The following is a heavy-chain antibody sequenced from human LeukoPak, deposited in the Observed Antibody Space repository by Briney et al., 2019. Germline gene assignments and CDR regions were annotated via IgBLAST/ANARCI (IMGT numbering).Heavy chain of an antibody. J-gene: IGHJ2*01. CDR2: TYGGGRT. V-gene: IGHV3-53*01. D-gene: IGHD3-3*02. CDR3: ASYEHDVSNWYFDL. Sequence: AGGSLRLSCAASGLAVSNKYLTWVRQAPGKGLEWVSLTYGGGRTTYADSAKGRFTISRDNFKNTLYLQMNSLRAEDTAFYYCASYEHDVSNWYFDLWGRGTLVTVSS. CDR1: GLAVSNKY.